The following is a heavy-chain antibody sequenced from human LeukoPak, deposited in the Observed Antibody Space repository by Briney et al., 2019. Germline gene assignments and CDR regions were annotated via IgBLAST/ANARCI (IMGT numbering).Heavy chain of an antibody. J-gene: IGHJ4*02. V-gene: IGHV4-39*01. CDR1: GGSISSISYY. D-gene: IGHD3-16*01. Sequence: PSETLSLTCTVSGGSISSISYYWGWIRQPPGKGLEWIGSIYYSGSTYYNPSLKRRVPISVDTSKTQFSLKLSSVTAANTSVYYCASPWGSSEDYWGQGTLVTVSS. CDR3: ASPWGSSEDY. CDR2: IYYSGST.